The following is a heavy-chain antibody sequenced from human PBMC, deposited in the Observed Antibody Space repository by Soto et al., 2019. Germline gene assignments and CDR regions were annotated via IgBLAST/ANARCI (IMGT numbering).Heavy chain of an antibody. CDR3: ARRTIHVSSGYSSGPYYCYYMDV. D-gene: IGHD3-3*01. J-gene: IGHJ6*03. Sequence: QVQLVQSGAEVKKPGASVKVSCKASGYTFTSYYMHWVRQAPGQGLEWMGIINPSGGSTSYAQKFQGRVTMTKDTSTRIVYMELSSMRSEDTAVYCCARRTIHVSSGYSSGPYYCYYMDVWGKGTPVTVSS. CDR1: GYTFTSYY. CDR2: INPSGGST. V-gene: IGHV1-46*03.